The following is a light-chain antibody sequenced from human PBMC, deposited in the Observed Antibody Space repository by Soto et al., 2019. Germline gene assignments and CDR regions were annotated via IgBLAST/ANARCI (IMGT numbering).Light chain of an antibody. V-gene: IGLV2-8*01. CDR2: EVS. CDR3: SSYAGSSNV. Sequence: QSALTQPASVSGSPGQSLSISCTGASSDVGRYNLVSWYQQHPGKAPKLMLYEVSKRPSGVPDRFSGSKSGNTASLTVSGLQAEDEADYYCSSYAGSSNVFGTGTKVTVL. CDR1: SSDVGRYNL. J-gene: IGLJ1*01.